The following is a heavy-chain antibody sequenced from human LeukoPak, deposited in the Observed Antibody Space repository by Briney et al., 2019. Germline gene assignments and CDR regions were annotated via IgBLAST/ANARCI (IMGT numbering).Heavy chain of an antibody. CDR1: GGSFSGYY. Sequence: PSETLSLTCAVYGGSFSGYYWSWIRQPPGKGLEWIGEINHTGSTNYNPSLKSRVTMSVDTSKNQFSLKLSSVTAADTAVYYCAIGGVLVPAVFDYWGQGTLVTVSS. V-gene: IGHV4-34*10. CDR3: AIGGVLVPAVFDY. J-gene: IGHJ4*02. CDR2: INHTGST. D-gene: IGHD2-2*01.